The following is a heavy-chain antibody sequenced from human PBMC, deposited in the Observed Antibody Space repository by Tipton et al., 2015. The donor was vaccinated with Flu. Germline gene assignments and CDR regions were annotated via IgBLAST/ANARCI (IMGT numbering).Heavy chain of an antibody. CDR1: GGSISSSSYY. Sequence: LRLSCTVSGGSISSSSYYWGWIRQPPGKGLEWIGSFYYSGSTYYNPSLKSRVTISVDTSKNQFSLKLSSVTAADTAVYYCARRVAVAAHFDYWGQGTLVTVSS. J-gene: IGHJ4*02. CDR2: FYYSGST. V-gene: IGHV4-39*01. D-gene: IGHD6-19*01. CDR3: ARRVAVAAHFDY.